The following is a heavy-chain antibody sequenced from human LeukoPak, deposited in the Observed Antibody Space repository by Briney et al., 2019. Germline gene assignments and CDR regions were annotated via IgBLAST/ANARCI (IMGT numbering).Heavy chain of an antibody. CDR1: GFTFSSYW. CDR3: AREAGTGERWYFDL. V-gene: IGHV3-7*01. CDR2: IKQDGSEK. Sequence: PGGSLRLSCAASGFTFSSYWMSWVRQAPGKGLEWVANIKQDGSEKYYVDSVKGRFTISRDNARNSLYLQMNSLRAEDTAVYYCAREAGTGERWYFDLWGRGTLVTVSS. D-gene: IGHD7-27*01. J-gene: IGHJ2*01.